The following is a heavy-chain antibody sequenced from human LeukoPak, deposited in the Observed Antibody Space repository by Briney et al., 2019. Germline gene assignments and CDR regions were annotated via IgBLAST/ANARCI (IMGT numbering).Heavy chain of an antibody. V-gene: IGHV3-53*01. J-gene: IGHJ4*02. Sequence: GGSLRLSCAASGFTVGSNYMNWVRQASGKGLEWVSVIYSGGGTYYADSVKGRFTISRDNSKNTLYLQMSSLRAEDTAMYYCATFFESSGYYYESGYWGQGTLVTVSS. CDR3: ATFFESSGYYYESGY. D-gene: IGHD3-22*01. CDR1: GFTVGSNY. CDR2: IYSGGGT.